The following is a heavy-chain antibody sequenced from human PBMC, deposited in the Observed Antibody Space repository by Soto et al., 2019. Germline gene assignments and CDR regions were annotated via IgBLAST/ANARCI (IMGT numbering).Heavy chain of an antibody. Sequence: GGSLRLSCAASGFTVSSNYMSWVRQARGKGLWGASVSYSGGSTYYADSVKGRFTISRDNSKNTLYLQMNSLRAEDTAVYYCAKSLYLSGYYYFDYWGQGTLVTVSS. CDR1: GFTVSSNY. CDR3: AKSLYLSGYYYFDY. CDR2: SYSGGST. V-gene: IGHV3-66*01. J-gene: IGHJ4*02. D-gene: IGHD3-3*01.